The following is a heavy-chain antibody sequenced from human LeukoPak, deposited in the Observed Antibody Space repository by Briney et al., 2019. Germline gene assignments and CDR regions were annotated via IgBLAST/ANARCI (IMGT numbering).Heavy chain of an antibody. D-gene: IGHD3-3*01. Sequence: GGSLRLSCAPSGFTFNSHAMSCVRQAPGRGLEWVSAISGSGGSTYYADSVKDRFTISRDNSKNTLYLQMNSLRAEDTAVYYCAKEADRSDYDFWIGPSPTRYMDVWGKGTTDTVSS. CDR1: GFTFNSHA. V-gene: IGHV3-23*01. CDR2: ISGSGGST. CDR3: AKEADRSDYDFWIGPSPTRYMDV. J-gene: IGHJ6*03.